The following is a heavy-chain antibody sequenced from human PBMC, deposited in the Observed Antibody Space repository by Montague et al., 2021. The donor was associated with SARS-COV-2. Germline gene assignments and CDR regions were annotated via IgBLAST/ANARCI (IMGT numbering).Heavy chain of an antibody. CDR3: ARAYCGGNCHVGP. CDR2: IYDSGSA. V-gene: IGHV4-59*01. CDR1: VGSISSYY. D-gene: IGHD2-21*02. J-gene: IGHJ5*02. Sequence: SETLSLTCTVSVGSISSYYWTWIRQPPGKGLEWIGYIYDSGSANYNPSLKSRSTISFDTSNNQFSLRLSSVTAADTAVYYCARAYCGGNCHVGPWGQGILVTVSS.